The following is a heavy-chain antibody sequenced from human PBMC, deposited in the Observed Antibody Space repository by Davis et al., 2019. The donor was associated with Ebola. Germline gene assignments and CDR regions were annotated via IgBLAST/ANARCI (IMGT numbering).Heavy chain of an antibody. CDR2: IYPGDSDT. V-gene: IGHV5-51*01. D-gene: IGHD3-22*01. J-gene: IGHJ1*01. Sequence: GESLKISCQGSGYRFTSYWIAWVRQLPGKGLEYMGIIYPGDSDTRYSPSFQGQVTISVDKSITTAYLQWSSLKASDTAMYYCARHPDYYDTRGEYFQHWGQGTLVTVSS. CDR1: GYRFTSYW. CDR3: ARHPDYYDTRGEYFQH.